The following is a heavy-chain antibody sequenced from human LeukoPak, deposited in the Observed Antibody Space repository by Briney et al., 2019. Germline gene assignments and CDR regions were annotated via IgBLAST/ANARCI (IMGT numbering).Heavy chain of an antibody. CDR3: ARGVATGGSFDY. J-gene: IGHJ4*02. D-gene: IGHD5-12*01. V-gene: IGHV1-46*01. Sequence: GASVKVSCKASGHTFTSYYMHWVRQAPGQGREWMGIINPSGGSTSYAQKFQGRVTMTRDTSTSTVYMELSSLRSEDTAVYYCARGVATGGSFDYWGQGTLLTVSS. CDR1: GHTFTSYY. CDR2: INPSGGST.